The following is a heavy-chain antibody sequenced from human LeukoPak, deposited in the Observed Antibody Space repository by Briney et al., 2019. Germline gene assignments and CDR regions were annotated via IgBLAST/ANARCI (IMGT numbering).Heavy chain of an antibody. CDR3: ARGYRISEIRFFEWLLDY. D-gene: IGHD3-3*01. J-gene: IGHJ4*02. Sequence: SETLSLTCIVSGGSISGYYWHWIRQPAGKGLEWIGRVHMSETSIYNPSLKSRVTMSVDTSKNHFSLNLSSVTAADTAVYYCARGYRISEIRFFEWLLDYWGQGSLVTVSS. V-gene: IGHV4-4*07. CDR1: GGSISGYY. CDR2: VHMSETS.